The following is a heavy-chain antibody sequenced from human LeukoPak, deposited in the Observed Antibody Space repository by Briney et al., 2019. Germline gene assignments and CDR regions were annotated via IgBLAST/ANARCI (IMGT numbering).Heavy chain of an antibody. J-gene: IGHJ4*02. CDR2: ISYDGSNK. V-gene: IGHV3-30*18. CDR1: GFTFSSYG. Sequence: GGSLRLSCAASGFTFSSYGMHWVRQAPGKGLEWVAVISYDGSNKYYADSAKGRFTISRDNSKNTLYLQVNSLRAEDTAVYYCAKGLRWFGDFYFNFFDYWGQGILVTVSS. CDR3: AKGLRWFGDFYFNFFDY. D-gene: IGHD3-10*01.